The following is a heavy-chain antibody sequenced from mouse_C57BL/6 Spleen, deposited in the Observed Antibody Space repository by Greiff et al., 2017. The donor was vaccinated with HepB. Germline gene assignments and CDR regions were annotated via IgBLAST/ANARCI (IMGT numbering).Heavy chain of an antibody. CDR2: INPNYGTT. D-gene: IGHD2-3*01. Sequence: VEPGASVKISCKASGYSFTDYNMNWVKQSNGKSLEWIGVINPNYGTTSYNQKFKGKATLTVDQSSSTAYMQLNSLTSEDSAVYYCARYRDGYYWYFDVWGTGTTVTVSS. CDR3: ARYRDGYYWYFDV. V-gene: IGHV1-39*01. J-gene: IGHJ1*03. CDR1: GYSFTDYN.